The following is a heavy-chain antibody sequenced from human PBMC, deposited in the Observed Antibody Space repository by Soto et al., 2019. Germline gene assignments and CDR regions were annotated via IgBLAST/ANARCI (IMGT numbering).Heavy chain of an antibody. J-gene: IGHJ6*02. D-gene: IGHD3-9*01. CDR2: SSGSGGTT. CDR1: GFTFSNYA. CDR3: AKGDYDVLTGYYVLGGMDV. Sequence: EVQLLESGGGLVQPGGSLRLSCAASGFTFSNYAMSWVRQAPGKGLEWVSVSSGSGGTTYYADSVKGRLTISRDNSKNTLYLQMNGLRAEDTAVYYCAKGDYDVLTGYYVLGGMDVWGQGTTVTVSS. V-gene: IGHV3-23*01.